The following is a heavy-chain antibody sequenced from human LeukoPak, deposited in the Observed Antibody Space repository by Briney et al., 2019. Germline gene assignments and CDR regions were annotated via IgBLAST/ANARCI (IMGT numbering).Heavy chain of an antibody. CDR2: IYSGGST. J-gene: IGHJ4*02. D-gene: IGHD5-18*01. CDR3: AREAAMVTKFFDY. Sequence: PGGSLRLSCAASGFTVSSNYMSWVRQAPGKGLEWVSIIYSGGSTFYADSVKGRFTISRDNSKNSLYLQMNSLRAEDTAVYYCAREAAMVTKFFDYWGQGTLVTVSS. V-gene: IGHV3-53*01. CDR1: GFTVSSNY.